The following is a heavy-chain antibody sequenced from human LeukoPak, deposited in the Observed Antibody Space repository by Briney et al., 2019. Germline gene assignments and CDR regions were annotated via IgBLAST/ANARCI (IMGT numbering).Heavy chain of an antibody. CDR3: ARAAYCGGDCYLFDY. CDR2: IYYSGST. J-gene: IGHJ4*02. V-gene: IGHV4-39*01. D-gene: IGHD2-21*02. Sequence: SETLSLTCTVSVGSISSSSYFWGWIRQPPGKGLGWIGSIYYSGSTYYNSSLKSPVTISVDTSKNQFSLKLISLTAADTAVYYCARAAYCGGDCYLFDYWGQGTLVTVSS. CDR1: VGSISSSSYF.